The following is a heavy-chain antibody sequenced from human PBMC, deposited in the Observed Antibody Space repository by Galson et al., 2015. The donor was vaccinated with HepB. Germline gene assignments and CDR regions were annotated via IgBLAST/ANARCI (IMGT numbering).Heavy chain of an antibody. Sequence: SLRLSCAASGFTFSSYAMSWVRQAPGKGLEWVSAISGSGGSTYYADSVKGRFTISRDNPKNTLYLQMNSLRAEDTAVYYCAKVPNTMIVVADFDYWGQGTLVTVSS. CDR2: ISGSGGST. V-gene: IGHV3-23*01. CDR3: AKVPNTMIVVADFDY. CDR1: GFTFSSYA. D-gene: IGHD3-22*01. J-gene: IGHJ4*02.